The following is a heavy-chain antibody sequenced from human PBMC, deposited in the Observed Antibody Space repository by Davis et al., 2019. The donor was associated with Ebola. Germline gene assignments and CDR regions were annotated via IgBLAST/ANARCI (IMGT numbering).Heavy chain of an antibody. CDR3: ARGVGGTTGWFDP. Sequence: MPSETLSLTCAVYGGSFSGYYWSWIRQPPGKGLEWIGEINHSGSTNYNPSLKSRVTISVDTSKNQFSLKVNSVTAADTAVYYCARGVGGTTGWFDPWGQGTLVTVSS. CDR2: INHSGST. D-gene: IGHD1-26*01. J-gene: IGHJ5*02. CDR1: GGSFSGYY. V-gene: IGHV4-34*01.